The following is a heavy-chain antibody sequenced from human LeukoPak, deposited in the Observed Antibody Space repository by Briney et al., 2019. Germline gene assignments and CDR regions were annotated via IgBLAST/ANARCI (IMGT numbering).Heavy chain of an antibody. CDR3: AKGTCTNGVCYFDF. J-gene: IGHJ4*02. CDR1: RFTFSSYA. V-gene: IGHV3-23*01. CDR2: ISGSGGTT. D-gene: IGHD2-8*01. Sequence: GGSLRLSCAASRFTFSSYAMSWVRQAPGKGLEWVSGISGSGGTTFSADSVRGRFTISRDNSKNTLYLQMNRLRAEDTAVYYCAKGTCTNGVCYFDFWGQGTLVTVSS.